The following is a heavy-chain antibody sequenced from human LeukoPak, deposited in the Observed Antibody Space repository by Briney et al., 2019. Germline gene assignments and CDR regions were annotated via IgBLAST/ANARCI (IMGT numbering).Heavy chain of an antibody. J-gene: IGHJ4*02. D-gene: IGHD6-6*01. CDR1: GGSISSYY. V-gene: IGHV4-59*01. CDR3: ARSIAAPPRGYYFDY. Sequence: SETLSLTCTVSGGSISSYYWSWIRQPPGKGLEWIGYIYYSGSTNYNPSLKSRVTISVDTSKNQFSLKLSSVTAADTAVYYCARSIAAPPRGYYFDYWGQGTLVTVSS. CDR2: IYYSGST.